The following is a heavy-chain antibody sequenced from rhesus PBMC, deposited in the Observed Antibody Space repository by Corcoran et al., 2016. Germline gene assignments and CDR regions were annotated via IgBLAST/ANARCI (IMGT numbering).Heavy chain of an antibody. CDR3: ARVGYCTGSGCYFIFGF. J-gene: IGHJ4*01. CDR1: GGSVSSSNW. D-gene: IGHD2-21*01. Sequence: QVQLQESGPGLVKPSETLSLTCAVSGGSVSSSNWWSWIRQPPGKGLEWVGYISGSSGSPYYNPSLRRRVTLSTDTTKSQFSLKLCPVTAADPAVYYCARVGYCTGSGCYFIFGFWGHRVLCTVSS. CDR2: ISGSSGSP. V-gene: IGHV4-65*01.